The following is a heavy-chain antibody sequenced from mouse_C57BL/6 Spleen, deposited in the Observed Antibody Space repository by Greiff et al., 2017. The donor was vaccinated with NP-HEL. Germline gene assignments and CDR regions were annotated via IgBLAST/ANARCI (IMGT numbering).Heavy chain of an antibody. V-gene: IGHV5-16*01. Sequence: EVQLVESEGGLVQPGSSMKLSCTASGFTFSDYYMAWVRQVPEKGLEWVANINYDGSSTYYLDSLKSRFIISRDNAKNILYLQMSSLKSEDTATYYCARGYGNWGYFDVWGTGTTVTVSS. J-gene: IGHJ1*03. CDR2: INYDGSST. CDR1: GFTFSDYY. CDR3: ARGYGNWGYFDV. D-gene: IGHD2-1*01.